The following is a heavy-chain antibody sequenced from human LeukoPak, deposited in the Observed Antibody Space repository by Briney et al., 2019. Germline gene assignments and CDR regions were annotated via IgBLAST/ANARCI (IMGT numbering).Heavy chain of an antibody. J-gene: IGHJ4*02. V-gene: IGHV3-9*01. CDR3: AKGRAYSYVASFDF. Sequence: GRSVRLSCAAPGFSFDDYAMHWVRQAPGKGLEWVSSISWNSGRIAYADSVEGRFTISRDSAKNSLFLQMDSLRPGDTAFYFCAKGRAYSYVASFDFWGQGIPVTVSS. CDR1: GFSFDDYA. CDR2: ISWNSGRI. D-gene: IGHD5-18*01.